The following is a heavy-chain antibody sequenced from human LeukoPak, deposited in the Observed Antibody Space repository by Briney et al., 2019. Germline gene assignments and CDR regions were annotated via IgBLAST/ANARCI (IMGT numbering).Heavy chain of an antibody. Sequence: GGSLRLSCAPSGFTFSSYAMSWVRQAPGEGLEWVSAISGSGGSTYYADSVKGRFTISRDNSKNTLYLQMNSLRAEDTAVYYCAKDQIGPQPRDAFDIWGQGTMVTVSS. J-gene: IGHJ3*02. V-gene: IGHV3-23*01. CDR1: GFTFSSYA. CDR2: ISGSGGST. CDR3: AKDQIGPQPRDAFDI.